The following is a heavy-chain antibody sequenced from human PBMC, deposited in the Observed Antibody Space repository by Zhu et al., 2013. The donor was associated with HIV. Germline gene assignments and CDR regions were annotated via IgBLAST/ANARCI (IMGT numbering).Heavy chain of an antibody. J-gene: IGHJ6*01. CDR2: IIPIFGRA. V-gene: IGHV1-69*01. CDR1: GGTFSHYS. CDR3: ARRPPDYY. Sequence: QVQLVQSGSAVKKPGSSVRVSCKASGGTFSHYSISWVRQAPGQGLDWMGEIIPIFGRANYAQKFLGRVTITADESTSTSTMELTSLTSDDTAVYYCARRPPDYY.